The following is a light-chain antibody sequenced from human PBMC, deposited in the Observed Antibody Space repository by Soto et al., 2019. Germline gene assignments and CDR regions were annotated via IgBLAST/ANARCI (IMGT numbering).Light chain of an antibody. V-gene: IGKV3-20*01. CDR2: GAS. CDR3: QQYDSSPLT. J-gene: IGKJ4*01. Sequence: EIVLTQSPGTLSLSPGERATLSCRASQSVSSNYLAWYQQTPDQAPRLLIYGASSLATGIPDRFSGSGSGTDFTLTISRLEPEDFAVYYCQQYDSSPLTFGGGTKVEIK. CDR1: QSVSSNY.